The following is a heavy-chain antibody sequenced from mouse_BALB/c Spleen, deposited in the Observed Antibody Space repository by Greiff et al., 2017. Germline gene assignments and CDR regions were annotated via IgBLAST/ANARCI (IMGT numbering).Heavy chain of an antibody. D-gene: IGHD3-2*02. J-gene: IGHJ2*01. CDR3: ARFEGYYFDY. V-gene: IGHV5-6-5*01. CDR2: ISSGGST. Sequence: EVQRVESGGGLVKPGGSLKLSCAASGFTFSSYSMSWVRQTPEKRLEWVASISSGGSTYYPDSVKGRFSISRDNARNILYLQMSSLRSEDTAMYYCARFEGYYFDYWGQGTTRTVSS. CDR1: GFTFSSYS.